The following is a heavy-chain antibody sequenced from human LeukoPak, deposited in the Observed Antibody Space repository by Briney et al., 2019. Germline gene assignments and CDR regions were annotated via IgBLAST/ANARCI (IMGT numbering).Heavy chain of an antibody. CDR1: GYTFTSYA. V-gene: IGHV1-3*01. CDR3: ARVSSSGWSYYFDY. Sequence: ASVKVSCKASGYTFTSYAMHWVRQAPGQRLEWMGWINAGNGNTKYSQKFQGRVTITGDTSASTAYMELSSLRSEDTAVYYCARVSSSGWSYYFDYWGQGTLVTVSS. D-gene: IGHD6-19*01. CDR2: INAGNGNT. J-gene: IGHJ4*02.